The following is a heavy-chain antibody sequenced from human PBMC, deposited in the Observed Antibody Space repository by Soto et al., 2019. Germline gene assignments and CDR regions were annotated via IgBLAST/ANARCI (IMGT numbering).Heavy chain of an antibody. Sequence: ASVKVSCKASGYTFTSYGISWVRQAPGQGLEWMGWISAYNGNTNYAQKLQGRVTMTTDTSTSTAYMELRSLRSDDTAVYYCAREDYYDSSGFSPYWGQGTLVTVS. V-gene: IGHV1-18*01. CDR1: GYTFTSYG. CDR3: AREDYYDSSGFSPY. D-gene: IGHD3-22*01. J-gene: IGHJ4*02. CDR2: ISAYNGNT.